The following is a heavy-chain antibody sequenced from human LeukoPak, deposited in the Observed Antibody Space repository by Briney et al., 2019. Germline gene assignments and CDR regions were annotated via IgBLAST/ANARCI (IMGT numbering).Heavy chain of an antibody. D-gene: IGHD6-19*01. Sequence: GGSLRLSCAASGFTFSSHGMHRVRQAPGQGLEWISYISASGSYTNYADSVRGRFTISIDNAKNSLYLQMNSLRAEDTAVYYCGRSRGAGPGAHFDVWGQGTLVTVSS. J-gene: IGHJ4*02. CDR1: GFTFSSHG. CDR3: GRSRGAGPGAHFDV. CDR2: ISASGSYT. V-gene: IGHV3-21*05.